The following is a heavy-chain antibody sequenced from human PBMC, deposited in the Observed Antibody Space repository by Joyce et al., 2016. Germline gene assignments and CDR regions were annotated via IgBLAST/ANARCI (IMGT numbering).Heavy chain of an antibody. J-gene: IGHJ5*01. CDR1: GFIFSDYR. CDR2: IDSAGNIL. Sequence: EVRLVESGGGLVRPGGSLRLSCTASGFIFSDYRMTWARQAPGKGLEFLSFIDSAGNILNWADSGKGRSTFSRDNAKKSQDMQINDLRVEDTAVYYCARVGDGWFDYWVRGTLVIVSS. CDR3: ARVGDGWFDY. V-gene: IGHV3-48*01.